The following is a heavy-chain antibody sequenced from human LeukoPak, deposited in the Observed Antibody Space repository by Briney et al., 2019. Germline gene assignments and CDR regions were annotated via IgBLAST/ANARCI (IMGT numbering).Heavy chain of an antibody. D-gene: IGHD2-2*01. CDR3: ARGIVVVPAARGVGAFDI. Sequence: PSQTLSLTCTVSGSSISSGDYYWSWIRQPPGKGLEWIGYIYYSGSTYYNPSLKSRVTISVDTSKNQFSLKLSSVTAADTAVYYCARGIVVVPAARGVGAFDIWGQGTMVTVSS. CDR1: GSSISSGDYY. J-gene: IGHJ3*02. CDR2: IYYSGST. V-gene: IGHV4-30-4*01.